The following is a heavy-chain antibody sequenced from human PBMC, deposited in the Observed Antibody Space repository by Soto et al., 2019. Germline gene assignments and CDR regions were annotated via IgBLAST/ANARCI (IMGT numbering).Heavy chain of an antibody. D-gene: IGHD6-19*01. CDR3: ARIRRSSGWHYYYGMDV. V-gene: IGHV2-70*11. J-gene: IGHJ6*02. Sequence: GSGPTLVNPTQTLTLTCTFSGFSLSTSGMCVSWIRQPPGKALEWLARIDWDDDKYYSTSLKTRLTISKDTSKNQVVLTMTNMDPVDTATYYCARIRRSSGWHYYYGMDVWGQGTTVTVSS. CDR1: GFSLSTSGMC. CDR2: IDWDDDK.